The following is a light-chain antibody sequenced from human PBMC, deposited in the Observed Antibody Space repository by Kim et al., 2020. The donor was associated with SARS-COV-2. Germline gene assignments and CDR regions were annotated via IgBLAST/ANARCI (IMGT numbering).Light chain of an antibody. V-gene: IGLV1-44*01. CDR2: THN. J-gene: IGLJ3*02. CDR1: RSNTGSNV. Sequence: GQRVGMSCSGTRSNTGSNVVNWYQTLSGTAPKLLIHTHNQRPSGVPVRFSGSKSGPSASLDISGLQSEDGADFCCATWDDSLSGWVFGGGTQLTVL. CDR3: ATWDDSLSGWV.